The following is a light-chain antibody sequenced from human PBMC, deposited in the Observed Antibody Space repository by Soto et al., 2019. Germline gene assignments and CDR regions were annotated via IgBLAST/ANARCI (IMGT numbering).Light chain of an antibody. J-gene: IGKJ1*01. V-gene: IGKV3-20*01. CDR1: QSVRSER. CDR3: QQYGSSSWT. Sequence: EIVLTQSPDTLSLSPGERATLSCRASQSVRSERLAWYQQKRGQAPTLLIYDASSRATGIPDRFSGSGSGTDFTLTISRLDPEDFAVYYCQQYGSSSWTFGQGTKVDIK. CDR2: DAS.